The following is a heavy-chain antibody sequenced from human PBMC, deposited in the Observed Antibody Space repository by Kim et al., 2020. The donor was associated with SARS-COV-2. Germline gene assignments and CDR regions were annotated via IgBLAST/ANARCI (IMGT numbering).Heavy chain of an antibody. D-gene: IGHD3-10*01. J-gene: IGHJ4*02. CDR3: ARVDGSGSYYKF. V-gene: IGHV3-21*01. Sequence: GGSLRLSCTASGFTFSAFSMNWVRQAPGKGLEWVSSINRNSRDIYYSDSLKGRFTISRDNAKNSLYLQMNSLSAEDTAVYYCARVDGSGSYYKFCGQGTLVIVSS. CDR2: INRNSRDI. CDR1: GFTFSAFS.